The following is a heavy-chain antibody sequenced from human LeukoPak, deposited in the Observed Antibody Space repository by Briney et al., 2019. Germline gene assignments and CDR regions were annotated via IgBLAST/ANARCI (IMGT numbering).Heavy chain of an antibody. Sequence: ASVKVSCKASGYTFTSYDINWVRQATGQGLEWMGWMNPNSGNTGYAQKFQGRVTMTRNTSISTAYMELSSLRSEDTAVYYCARGCWSIAAAGGYYYYGMDVWGQGTTVTVSS. D-gene: IGHD6-13*01. J-gene: IGHJ6*02. CDR3: ARGCWSIAAAGGYYYYGMDV. V-gene: IGHV1-8*01. CDR2: MNPNSGNT. CDR1: GYTFTSYD.